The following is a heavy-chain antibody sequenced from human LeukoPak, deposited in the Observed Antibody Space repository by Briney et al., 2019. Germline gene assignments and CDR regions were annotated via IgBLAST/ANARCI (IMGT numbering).Heavy chain of an antibody. CDR2: INPDGRTT. V-gene: IGHV3-74*01. CDR1: GFTFNTYW. CDR3: AKVDGSGNSIFDY. D-gene: IGHD3-22*01. Sequence: GGSLRLSRAASGFTFNTYWMHWVRQAPGKGLVWVSRINPDGRTTNYADSVKGRFTISRDNAKNTLYLQMNSLRVEDTATYYCAKVDGSGNSIFDYWGQGTLVPVSS. J-gene: IGHJ4*02.